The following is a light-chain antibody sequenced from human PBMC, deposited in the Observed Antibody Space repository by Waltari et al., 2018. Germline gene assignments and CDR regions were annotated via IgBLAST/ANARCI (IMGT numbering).Light chain of an antibody. V-gene: IGLV1-51*01. Sequence: QSVLTQQPPSVSAAPGQKVTISCSGSASNIGTYYVSWYQQFPGTTPRLVIYDNAQRPSGIPDRFSGSKSGTSVTLDITGLQTGDEADYFCGTWDNSLNSWVFGGRTKVTVL. CDR1: ASNIGTYY. J-gene: IGLJ3*02. CDR2: DNA. CDR3: GTWDNSLNSWV.